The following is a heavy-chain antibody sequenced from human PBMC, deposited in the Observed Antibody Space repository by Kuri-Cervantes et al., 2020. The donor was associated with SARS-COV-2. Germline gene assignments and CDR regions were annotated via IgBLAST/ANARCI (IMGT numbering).Heavy chain of an antibody. V-gene: IGHV4-34*01. D-gene: IGHD6-19*01. Sequence: GSLRLSCGVYGGSFSNFHWNWVRQPPGKGLEWIGEINYSGTTNYNPSLKSRVTISVDTSKNQFSQNLTSVTAADAAVYYCARLRRHNNGWFATGYYMDVWGKGTTVTVSS. J-gene: IGHJ6*03. CDR2: INYSGTT. CDR3: ARLRRHNNGWFATGYYMDV. CDR1: GGSFSNFH.